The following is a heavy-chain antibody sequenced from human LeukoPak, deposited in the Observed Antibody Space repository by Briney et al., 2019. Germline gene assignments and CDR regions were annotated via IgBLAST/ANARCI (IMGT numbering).Heavy chain of an antibody. CDR2: IYSGGST. D-gene: IGHD3-9*01. CDR1: GFTVSGNC. J-gene: IGHJ3*02. Sequence: GGSLRLSCAASGFTVSGNCMTWVRQAPGKGLEWVSVIYSGGSTYYAASVKGRFTISRDDSKNTVYLQLNRVRGDDTATYYCARSRYLDWGGAFDMWGQGTMVTVSS. CDR3: ARSRYLDWGGAFDM. V-gene: IGHV3-66*01.